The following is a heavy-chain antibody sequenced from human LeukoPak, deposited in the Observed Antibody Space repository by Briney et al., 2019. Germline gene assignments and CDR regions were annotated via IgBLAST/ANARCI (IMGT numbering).Heavy chain of an antibody. J-gene: IGHJ6*03. CDR2: INHSGST. CDR3: ARRGLRAAAGTTFYYYYYMDV. CDR1: GGSFSGYY. Sequence: PSETLSLTCAVYGGSFSGYYWSWIRQPPGKGLEWIGEINHSGSTNYNPSLKSRVTISVDTSKNQFSLKLSSVTAADTAVYYCARRGLRAAAGTTFYYYYYMDVWGKGTTVTISS. V-gene: IGHV4-34*01. D-gene: IGHD6-13*01.